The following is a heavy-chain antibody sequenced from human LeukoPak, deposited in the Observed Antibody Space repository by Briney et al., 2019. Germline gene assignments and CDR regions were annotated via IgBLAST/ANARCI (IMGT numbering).Heavy chain of an antibody. CDR3: ARRSGAFDI. Sequence: PSETLSLACTVSGGSISSSSYYWGWIRQPPGKGLEWIGSIYYSGSTYYNPSLKSRVTISVDKSKNQFSLKLSSVTAADTAVYYCARRSGAFDIWGQGTMVTVSS. V-gene: IGHV4-39*07. CDR1: GGSISSSSYY. J-gene: IGHJ3*02. CDR2: IYYSGST.